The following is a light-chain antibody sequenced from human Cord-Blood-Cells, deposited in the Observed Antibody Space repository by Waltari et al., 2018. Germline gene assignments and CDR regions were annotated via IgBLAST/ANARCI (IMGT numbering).Light chain of an antibody. J-gene: IGLJ1*01. V-gene: IGLV2-23*01. CDR3: CSYAGSV. Sequence: QSALTQPASVSGSPGQSITISCTGTSSDVGSYNLVSWYQQRPGKAPKLMIYEGSKRPSGVSNRFSGSKSGNTASLTISGLQAEDEADYYCCSYAGSVFGTGTKVTVL. CDR1: SSDVGSYNL. CDR2: EGS.